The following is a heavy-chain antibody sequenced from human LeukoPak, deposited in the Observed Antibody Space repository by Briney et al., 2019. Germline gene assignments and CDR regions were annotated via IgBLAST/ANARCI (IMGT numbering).Heavy chain of an antibody. CDR3: ARRVAAAGIDAFDI. D-gene: IGHD6-13*01. J-gene: IGHJ3*02. CDR2: IYYSGST. Sequence: PSETLSLTCTVSGGSINSYYWSWIRQPPGKGLEWIGYIYYSGSTNYNPSLKSRVTISVDTSKNQFSLKLSSVTAADTAVYYCARRVAAAGIDAFDIWGQGTMVTVSS. V-gene: IGHV4-59*08. CDR1: GGSINSYY.